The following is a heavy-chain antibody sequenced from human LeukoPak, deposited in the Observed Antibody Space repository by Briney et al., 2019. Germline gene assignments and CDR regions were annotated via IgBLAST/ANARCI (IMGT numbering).Heavy chain of an antibody. CDR3: ARDYCGGDCFPDY. J-gene: IGHJ4*02. D-gene: IGHD2-21*02. V-gene: IGHV1-2*06. CDR2: INPNSGDT. CDR1: GYTFTVYY. Sequence: ASVKASCKTSGYTFTVYYVHWVRQAPGQGLEWMGRINPNSGDTNYAQKFQGRVTMTRDTSISTAYMELSRLRSDDTAVYYCARDYCGGDCFPDYWGQGTLVTVSS.